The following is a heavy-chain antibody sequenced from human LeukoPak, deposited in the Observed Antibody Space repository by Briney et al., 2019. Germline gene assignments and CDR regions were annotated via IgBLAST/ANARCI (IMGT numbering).Heavy chain of an antibody. CDR1: GYTFTSYD. Sequence: ASVKVSCKASGYTFTSYDINWVRQATGQGVEWMGWMNPNSGNTGYAQKFQGRVTMTRNTSISTAYMELSSLRSEDTAVYYCARVSCSGGSCYFDYWGQGTLVTVSS. CDR2: MNPNSGNT. D-gene: IGHD2-15*01. CDR3: ARVSCSGGSCYFDY. V-gene: IGHV1-8*01. J-gene: IGHJ4*02.